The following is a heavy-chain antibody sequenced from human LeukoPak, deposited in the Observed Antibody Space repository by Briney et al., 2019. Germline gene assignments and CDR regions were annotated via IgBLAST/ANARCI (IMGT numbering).Heavy chain of an antibody. J-gene: IGHJ4*02. CDR1: GGSISSSSYY. Sequence: SETLSLTCTVSGGSISSSSYYWGWIRQPPGKGLEWIGSIYYSGGTYYNPSLKSRVTISVDTSKNQFSLKLSSVTAADTAVYYCARLTGGIAVAGFDYWGQGTLVTVSS. D-gene: IGHD6-19*01. V-gene: IGHV4-39*01. CDR3: ARLTGGIAVAGFDY. CDR2: IYYSGGT.